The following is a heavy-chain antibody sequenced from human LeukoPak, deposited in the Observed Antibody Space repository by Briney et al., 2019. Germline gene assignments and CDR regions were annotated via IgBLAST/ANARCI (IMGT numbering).Heavy chain of an antibody. Sequence: PSETLSLTCTVSGGSISSYYWSWIRQPPGKELEWIGYIYYSGSTNYNPSLKSRVTISVDTSKNQFSLKLSSVTAADTAVYYCARSSPYSSGWYGVGYWGQGTLVTVSS. CDR2: IYYSGST. CDR1: GGSISSYY. CDR3: ARSSPYSSGWYGVGY. V-gene: IGHV4-59*01. J-gene: IGHJ4*02. D-gene: IGHD6-19*01.